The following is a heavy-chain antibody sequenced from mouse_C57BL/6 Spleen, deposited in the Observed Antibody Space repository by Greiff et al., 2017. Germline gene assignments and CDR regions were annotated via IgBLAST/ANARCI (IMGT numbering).Heavy chain of an antibody. CDR1: GYTFTDYN. Sequence: VQLQQSGPELVKPGASVKMSCKASGYTFTDYNMHWVKQSHGKSLEWIGYINPNNGGTSYNQKFKGKATLTVNKSSSTAYMELRSLTSEDSAVYYCARGGAITTVVARYFEVWGTGTTVTVSS. D-gene: IGHD1-1*01. J-gene: IGHJ1*03. CDR2: INPNNGGT. V-gene: IGHV1-22*01. CDR3: ARGGAITTVVARYFEV.